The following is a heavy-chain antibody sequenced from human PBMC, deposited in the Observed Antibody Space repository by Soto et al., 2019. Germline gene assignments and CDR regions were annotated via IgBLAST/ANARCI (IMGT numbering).Heavy chain of an antibody. Sequence: GPTLVNPTHTLTLTCTFSGFSLSTSVVGVGWIRQPPGKALEWLALIYWNDDKRYSPSLKSRLTITKDTSKNQVVLTMTNMDPVDTAKYYCAHRFGIHIFDYWGQGTLVTVYS. J-gene: IGHJ4*02. CDR1: GFSLSTSVVG. D-gene: IGHD3-10*01. CDR2: IYWNDDK. CDR3: AHRFGIHIFDY. V-gene: IGHV2-5*01.